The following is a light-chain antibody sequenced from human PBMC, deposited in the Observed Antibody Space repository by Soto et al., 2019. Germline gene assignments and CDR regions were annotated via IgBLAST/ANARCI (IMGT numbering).Light chain of an antibody. CDR1: QSVSNNY. Sequence: DIELTQSPGTLSLSPGERATLSCRASQSVSNNYLAWYQQKPGQAPRLLIYGASNRATGIPDRFSGSGSGTDFTLAIGRLEPEDFAVYYCQQYGSSPRTFGQGTKVDNK. J-gene: IGKJ1*01. V-gene: IGKV3-20*01. CDR2: GAS. CDR3: QQYGSSPRT.